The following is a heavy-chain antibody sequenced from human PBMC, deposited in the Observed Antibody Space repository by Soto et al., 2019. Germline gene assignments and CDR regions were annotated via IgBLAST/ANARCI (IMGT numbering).Heavy chain of an antibody. J-gene: IGHJ3*02. CDR1: GYTFTGYY. V-gene: IGHV1-2*04. CDR2: INPNSGGT. D-gene: IGHD1-1*01. CDR3: AIRAGTTYRSGGLGRAFDI. Sequence: ASVKVSCKASGYTFTGYYMHWVRQAPGQGLEWMGWINPNSGGTNYAQKFQGWVTMTRDTSISTAYMELSRLRSDGTAVYYCAIRAGTTYRSGGLGRAFDIWGQGTMVTVSS.